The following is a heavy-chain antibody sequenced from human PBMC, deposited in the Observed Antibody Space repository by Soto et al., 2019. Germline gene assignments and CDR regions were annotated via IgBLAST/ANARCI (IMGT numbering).Heavy chain of an antibody. CDR2: IWYDGSNK. D-gene: IGHD1-7*01. CDR3: ARDGVELRSYAFDI. Sequence: QVQLVESGGGVVQPGRSLRLSCAASGFTFSSYGMHWVRQAPGKGLEWVAVIWYDGSNKYYADSVKGRFTISRDNSQNPLDLQMNSLSAEDTAVYFFARDGVELRSYAFDIWGQGTMVTVSS. CDR1: GFTFSSYG. V-gene: IGHV3-33*01. J-gene: IGHJ3*02.